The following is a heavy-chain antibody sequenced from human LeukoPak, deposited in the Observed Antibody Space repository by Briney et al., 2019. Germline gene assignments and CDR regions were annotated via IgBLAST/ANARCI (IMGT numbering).Heavy chain of an antibody. Sequence: ASVKVSCKASGYTFTSYDINWVRQATGQGLEWMGIINPSGGSTSYAQKFQGRVTMTRDMSTSTVYMELSSLRSEDTAVYYCARARMITFGGVIVPPDYWGQGTLVTVSS. CDR3: ARARMITFGGVIVPPDY. D-gene: IGHD3-16*02. CDR1: GYTFTSYD. CDR2: INPSGGST. J-gene: IGHJ4*02. V-gene: IGHV1-46*01.